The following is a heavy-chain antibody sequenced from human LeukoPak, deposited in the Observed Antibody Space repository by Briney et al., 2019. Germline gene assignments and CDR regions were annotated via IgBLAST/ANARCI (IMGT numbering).Heavy chain of an antibody. Sequence: PGGSLRLSCAASGFTFSSYWMTWVRQAPGKGLEWVANTEQDGRGKHSVDSVSGRFTISRAKAEYSLYLQMNSLRAGATVVYVCARADSGGKIFDYWGQGTLVTVSS. J-gene: IGHJ4*02. CDR2: TEQDGRGK. CDR3: ARADSGGKIFDY. V-gene: IGHV3-7*01. CDR1: GFTFSSYW. D-gene: IGHD2-15*01.